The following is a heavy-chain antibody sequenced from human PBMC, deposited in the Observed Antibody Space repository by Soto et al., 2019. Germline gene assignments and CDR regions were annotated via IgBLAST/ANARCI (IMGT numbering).Heavy chain of an antibody. CDR1: GFTFSSYG. V-gene: IGHV3-30*18. CDR2: ISYDGSNK. CDR3: AKDSARYYYYYGMDV. D-gene: IGHD6-6*01. Sequence: AGGSLRLSCAASGFTFSSYGMHWVRQAPGKGLEWVAVISYDGSNKYYADSVKGRFTISRDNSKNTLYLQMNSLRAEDTAVYYCAKDSARYYYYYGMDVWGQGTTVTVSS. J-gene: IGHJ6*02.